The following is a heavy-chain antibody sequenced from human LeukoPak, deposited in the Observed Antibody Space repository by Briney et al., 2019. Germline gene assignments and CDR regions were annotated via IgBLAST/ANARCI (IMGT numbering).Heavy chain of an antibody. CDR2: IYYSGTT. V-gene: IGHV4-59*08. Sequence: SETLSLTCTVSGGSISSYYWSWIRQPPGKGLEWIGYIYYSGTTNYNPSLESRVTILVDTSRNQFSLNLSSVTAADTAVYYCARRGIAAAGYDYWGQGTLVTVSS. CDR1: GGSISSYY. D-gene: IGHD6-13*01. J-gene: IGHJ4*02. CDR3: ARRGIAAAGYDY.